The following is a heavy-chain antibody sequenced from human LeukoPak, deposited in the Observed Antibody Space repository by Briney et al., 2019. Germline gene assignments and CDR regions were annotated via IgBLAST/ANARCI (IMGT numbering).Heavy chain of an antibody. V-gene: IGHV1-24*01. D-gene: IGHD6-13*01. CDR3: ATWGYSSSRNLDY. CDR2: FDPEDGET. Sequence: ASVKVSCKVSGYTLTESSMHWVRQAPGKGLEWMGGFDPEDGETIYAQKFQGRVTMTEDTSTDTAYMELSSLRSEDTAVYYCATWGYSSSRNLDYWGQGTLVTVSS. CDR1: GYTLTESS. J-gene: IGHJ4*02.